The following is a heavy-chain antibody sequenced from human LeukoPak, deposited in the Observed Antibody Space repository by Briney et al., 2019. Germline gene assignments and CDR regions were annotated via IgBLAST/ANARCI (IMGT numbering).Heavy chain of an antibody. CDR2: MNPNSGNT. J-gene: IGHJ5*02. D-gene: IGHD1-26*01. V-gene: IGHV1-8*01. CDR3: ARGGIGRNWFDP. CDR1: GYTFTSYD. Sequence: LRASVKVSCKASGYTFTSYDINWVRQATGQGLEWMGWMNPNSGNTGYAQKFQGRVTMTRNTSISTAYMELSSLRSEDTAVYYCARGGIGRNWFDPWGQGTLVTVSS.